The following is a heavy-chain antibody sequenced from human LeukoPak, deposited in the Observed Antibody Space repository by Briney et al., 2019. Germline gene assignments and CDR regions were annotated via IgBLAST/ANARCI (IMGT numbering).Heavy chain of an antibody. Sequence: PGGPLRLSCEASGFTLSTYWMNWVRQVPGKGLDWVANINPDGSGKRYVDSVKGRFTIARDNADNSLPLQMNSLRAEDTAVYYCASWGAGGNSWGQGTLVTVSS. V-gene: IGHV3-7*01. CDR2: INPDGSGK. J-gene: IGHJ4*02. D-gene: IGHD3-16*01. CDR3: ASWGAGGNS. CDR1: GFTLSTYW.